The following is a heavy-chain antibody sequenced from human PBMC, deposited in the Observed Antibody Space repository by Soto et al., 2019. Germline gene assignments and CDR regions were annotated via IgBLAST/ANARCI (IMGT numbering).Heavy chain of an antibody. CDR2: ISGYNGNT. D-gene: IGHD1-26*01. CDR3: ARALGAQIVDY. J-gene: IGHJ4*02. CDR1: GYTFISYG. Sequence: QVQLVQSGAEVKKPGASVKVSCKASGYTFISYGISWVRQAPGQGLEWMGWISGYNGNTKYAQKRQGRVTMTTDTSTSTAYMELRSLRSDATAVYYRARALGAQIVDYWGQGTLVTVSS. V-gene: IGHV1-18*01.